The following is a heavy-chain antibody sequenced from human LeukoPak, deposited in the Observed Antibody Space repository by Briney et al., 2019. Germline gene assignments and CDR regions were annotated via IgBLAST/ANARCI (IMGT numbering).Heavy chain of an antibody. CDR2: ISSGTINHS. CDR3: VPLAQILLNSFDP. Sequence: GGTLRLSCKASGFIFGDYYMNWIRQAPGKGLECLSYISSGTINHSNYADSVKGRFTISRDNARNSLYLQMNSLRAEDTAVYYCVPLAQILLNSFDPWGQGTLVTVSS. J-gene: IGHJ5*02. CDR1: GFIFGDYY. V-gene: IGHV3-11*06. D-gene: IGHD2/OR15-2a*01.